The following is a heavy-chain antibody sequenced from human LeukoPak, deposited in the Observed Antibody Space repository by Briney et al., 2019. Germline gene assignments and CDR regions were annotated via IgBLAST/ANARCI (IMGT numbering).Heavy chain of an antibody. CDR1: GFTFSSYA. CDR2: ISGSGGST. Sequence: PGGSLRLSCAAPGFTFSSYAMSWVRQAPGKGLEWVSAISGSGGSTCYADSVKGRLTISRDNSRNTLYLQMNSLRAEDTAVYYCASPGQWDYWGQGTLVTVSS. V-gene: IGHV3-23*01. J-gene: IGHJ4*02. CDR3: ASPGQWDY. D-gene: IGHD6-19*01.